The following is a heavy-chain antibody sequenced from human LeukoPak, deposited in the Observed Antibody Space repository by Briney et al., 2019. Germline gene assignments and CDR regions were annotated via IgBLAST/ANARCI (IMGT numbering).Heavy chain of an antibody. J-gene: IGHJ6*03. D-gene: IGHD5/OR15-5a*01. CDR3: ARDPPLVSGPVYYYYYMDV. Sequence: PGGSLRLSCAVSGFTSNTYWMHWVRQAPGKGLVWVSRINDDGTYTVYADSVKGRFTISRDNAKNTLYLQMNSLRAEDTAVYYCARDPPLVSGPVYYYYYMDVWGKGTTVTVSS. CDR1: GFTSNTYW. CDR2: INDDGTYT. V-gene: IGHV3-74*01.